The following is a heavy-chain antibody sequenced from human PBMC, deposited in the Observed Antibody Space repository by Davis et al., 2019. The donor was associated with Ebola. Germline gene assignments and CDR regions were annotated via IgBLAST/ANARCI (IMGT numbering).Heavy chain of an antibody. J-gene: IGHJ4*02. V-gene: IGHV1-2*06. CDR2: VILKSGAT. CDR3: ARGYNYAHEY. CDR1: GYTFTDYN. D-gene: IGHD1-20*01. Sequence: ASVKVSCKASGYTFTDYNIHWMRQAPGQGLEWLGRVILKSGATNYAQKFQGRVTMTRDTSISTVYMELSSLRYDDTADYYCARGYNYAHEYWGQRTLVTVSS.